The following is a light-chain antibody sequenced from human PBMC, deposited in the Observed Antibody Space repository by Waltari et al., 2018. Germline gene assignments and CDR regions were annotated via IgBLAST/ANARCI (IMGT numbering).Light chain of an antibody. CDR2: EVS. Sequence: QSALTQPASVSGSPGQSITISCTGTNRDTVNYNSLPWYQHPPGKAPKPHIYEVSTRPSWFSTRVTGSTSANTASLTISGLQADDEADFYCSSHTLNGTVLFGGGTKLTVL. V-gene: IGLV2-14*01. J-gene: IGLJ2*01. CDR3: SSHTLNGTVL. CDR1: NRDTVNYNS.